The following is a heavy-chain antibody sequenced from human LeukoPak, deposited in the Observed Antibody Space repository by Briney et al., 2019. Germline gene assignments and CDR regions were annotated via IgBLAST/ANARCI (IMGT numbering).Heavy chain of an antibody. J-gene: IGHJ4*02. Sequence: PGGSLRLSCAAFGFTFSNAWMSWVRQAPGKGLEWVGRIKSKADGGITDYAAPVKGRFTISRDDSKNTLYLQMNSLKIEDTAVYYCTWGSYRYQVDYWGQGTLVTVSS. D-gene: IGHD3-16*02. V-gene: IGHV3-15*01. CDR1: GFTFSNAW. CDR3: TWGSYRYQVDY. CDR2: IKSKADGGIT.